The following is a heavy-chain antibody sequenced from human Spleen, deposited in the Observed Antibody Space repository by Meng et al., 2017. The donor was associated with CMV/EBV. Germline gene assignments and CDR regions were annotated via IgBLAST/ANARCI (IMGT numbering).Heavy chain of an antibody. CDR1: SGPMSSGVYC. J-gene: IGHJ5*02. CDR2: SYYDRTT. CDR3: ARQAPDNWFDP. Sequence: TCTVSSGPMSSGVYCWSWIRQHPEKGLEWIGYSYYDRTTHYNPSLRSRVSISVDTSKNQFSLKLNSVTAADTAVYFCARQAPDNWFDPWGQGALVTVSS. V-gene: IGHV4-31*03.